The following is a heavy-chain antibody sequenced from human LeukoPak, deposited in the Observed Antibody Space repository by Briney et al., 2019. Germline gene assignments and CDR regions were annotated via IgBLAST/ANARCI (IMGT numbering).Heavy chain of an antibody. Sequence: ASVKVSCKASGYTFTGYYMHWVRQAPGQGLEWMGWINPNSGGTNYAQKFQGRVTMTRNTSISTAYMELSSLRSDDTAVYYCARDYIVGATSGFGYWGQGTLVTVSS. D-gene: IGHD1-26*01. CDR1: GYTFTGYY. CDR3: ARDYIVGATSGFGY. J-gene: IGHJ4*02. CDR2: INPNSGGT. V-gene: IGHV1-2*02.